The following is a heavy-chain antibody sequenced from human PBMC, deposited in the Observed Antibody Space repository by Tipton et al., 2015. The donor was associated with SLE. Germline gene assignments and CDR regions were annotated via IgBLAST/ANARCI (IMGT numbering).Heavy chain of an antibody. Sequence: TLSLTCIVSGGSISSHYWNWIRQPPGKGLEWIGYIYYSGSTNYNPSLKSRVTMSVDTSKNHFSLKLISVTAADTAVYYCAREFLNPVTTVHYYFDLWGRGTLVTVSS. V-gene: IGHV4-59*11. CDR2: IYYSGST. J-gene: IGHJ2*01. D-gene: IGHD4-11*01. CDR1: GGSISSHY. CDR3: AREFLNPVTTVHYYFDL.